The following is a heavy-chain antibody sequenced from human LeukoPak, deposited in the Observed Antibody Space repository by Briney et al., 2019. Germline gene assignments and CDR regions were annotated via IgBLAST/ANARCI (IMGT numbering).Heavy chain of an antibody. CDR1: GYRFTSYW. Sequence: HGESLKIPCKGFGYRFTSYWIGWVPQIPGKGLGWMGIIYPGDSDTRYSPSFQGQVTISADKAISTAYLQWSSLKASDTAMYYCARTRPNYGSGSYYSEMFDYWGQGTLVTVSS. CDR2: IYPGDSDT. CDR3: ARTRPNYGSGSYYSEMFDY. D-gene: IGHD3-10*01. V-gene: IGHV5-51*01. J-gene: IGHJ4*02.